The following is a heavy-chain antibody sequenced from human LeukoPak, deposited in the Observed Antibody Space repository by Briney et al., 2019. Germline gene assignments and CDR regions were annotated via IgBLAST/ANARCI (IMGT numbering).Heavy chain of an antibody. CDR3: ASSGNYRFDY. CDR1: GFMFSSHW. D-gene: IGHD1-26*01. J-gene: IGHJ4*02. V-gene: IGHV3-7*01. Sequence: GGSLRLACAASGFMFSSHWMSWVRKAPGKGLEFVANIKQDGSEKYYMDSVRGRFTISRDNAKNSLYLQMNSLRDEDTAVYYCASSGNYRFDYWGQGTLVTVSS. CDR2: IKQDGSEK.